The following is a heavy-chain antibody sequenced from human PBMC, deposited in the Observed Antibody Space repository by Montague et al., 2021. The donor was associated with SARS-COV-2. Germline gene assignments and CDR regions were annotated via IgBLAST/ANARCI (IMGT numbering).Heavy chain of an antibody. D-gene: IGHD3-22*01. CDR2: ISNSGGRT. CDR1: GFTFSSYA. V-gene: IGHV3-23*01. Sequence: SLRLSCAASGFTFSSYALTWVRQAPGKGLEWVSAISNSGGRTYXXXSXXXRFXISRDNSKNTLYLQMNSLRGEDTAIYYCAKSGVVTNPYYYYGMDVWGQGTTVAVSS. CDR3: AKSGVVTNPYYYYGMDV. J-gene: IGHJ6*02.